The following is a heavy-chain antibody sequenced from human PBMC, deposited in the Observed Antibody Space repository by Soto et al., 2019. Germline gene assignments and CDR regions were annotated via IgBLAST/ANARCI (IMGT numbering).Heavy chain of an antibody. CDR2: ISHSETT. J-gene: IGHJ4*02. V-gene: IGHV4-30-4*01. CDR1: GSYITSGDYH. CDR3: AGFGVGDRDDK. D-gene: IGHD2-8*01. Sequence: SETLSLTCSVSGSYITSGDYHWTWIRQAPGKGLEWIGYISHSETTYYSPALKNRIIISSDFSMNQFSLRLNSVTAADTAVFFCAGFGVGDRDDKWGQGTLVTVSS.